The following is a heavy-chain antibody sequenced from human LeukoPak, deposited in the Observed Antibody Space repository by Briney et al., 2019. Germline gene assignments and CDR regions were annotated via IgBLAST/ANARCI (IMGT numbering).Heavy chain of an antibody. CDR2: IIPIFGTA. Sequence: ASVKVSCKASGGTFSSYTISWVRQAPGQGLEWMGGIIPIFGTANYAQKSQGRVTITADESTSTAYMELSSLRSEDTAVYYCARRKKTKYDSSGYYYHDAFDIWGQGTMVTVSS. J-gene: IGHJ3*02. CDR3: ARRKKTKYDSSGYYYHDAFDI. D-gene: IGHD3-22*01. CDR1: GGTFSSYT. V-gene: IGHV1-69*01.